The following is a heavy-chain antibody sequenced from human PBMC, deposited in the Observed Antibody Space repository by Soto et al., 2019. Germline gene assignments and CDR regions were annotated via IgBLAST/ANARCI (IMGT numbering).Heavy chain of an antibody. CDR2: ISGSGYST. CDR3: AKSSSSSSGYKDYCYYGMDV. CDR1: GFTFSSNA. Sequence: EVQLLESGGGFVQPGGSLRLSFAASGFTFSSNAMSWVRQAPGKGLEWVTAISGSGYSTYYADSVKGRFTISRDNSKNTLYLQMNSLRAEDTAVYYCAKSSSSSSGYKDYCYYGMDVWGQGTTVTVSS. D-gene: IGHD6-6*01. V-gene: IGHV3-23*01. J-gene: IGHJ6*02.